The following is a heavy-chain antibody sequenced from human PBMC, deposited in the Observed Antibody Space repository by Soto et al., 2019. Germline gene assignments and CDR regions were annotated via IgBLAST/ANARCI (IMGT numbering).Heavy chain of an antibody. D-gene: IGHD5-18*01. J-gene: IGHJ4*01. CDR2: ISGSGGST. V-gene: IGHV3-23*01. CDR1: GFTFSSYA. Sequence: EVQLLESGGGLVQPGGSLRLSCAASGFTFSSYAMSWVRQAPGKGLEWVSAISGSGGSTDYVDSVKGRFTISRDNSKNTLYLQMNSLSAEDTTVYSCDKLQAYSYGPGAYFDYWGHGPLVTVSS. CDR3: DKLQAYSYGPGAYFDY.